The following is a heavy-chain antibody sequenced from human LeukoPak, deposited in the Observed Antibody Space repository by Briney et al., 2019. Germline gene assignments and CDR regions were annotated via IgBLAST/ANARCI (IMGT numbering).Heavy chain of an antibody. D-gene: IGHD3-22*01. CDR1: GFTVXSXX. CDR3: ARGPVYYYDSSGYYYSY. V-gene: IGHV3-53*01. CDR2: XYSGGST. J-gene: IGHJ4*02. Sequence: SGFTVXSXXXXXXRXXXGXXXXXXXXXYSGGSTYYADSVKGRFTISRDNSKNPLYLQMNSLRAEDTAVYYCARGPVYYYDSSGYYYSYWGQGTLVTVSS.